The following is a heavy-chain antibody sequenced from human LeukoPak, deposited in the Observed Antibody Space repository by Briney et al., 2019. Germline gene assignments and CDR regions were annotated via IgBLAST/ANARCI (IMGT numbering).Heavy chain of an antibody. J-gene: IGHJ3*02. CDR2: ISAYNGNT. CDR3: ASSPFSPYAFDI. V-gene: IGHV1-18*01. CDR1: GYTFTSYG. D-gene: IGHD3-16*01. Sequence: ASVKVSCKASGYTFTSYGISWVRQAPGQGLEWMGWISAYNGNTNYAQKLQGRVTMTTDTSTSTAYMELRSLRSDDTAVYYCASSPFSPYAFDIWGQGTMVTVSS.